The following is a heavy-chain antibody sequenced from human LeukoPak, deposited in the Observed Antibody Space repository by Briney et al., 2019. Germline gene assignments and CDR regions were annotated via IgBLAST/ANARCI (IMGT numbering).Heavy chain of an antibody. CDR2: IYYSGST. CDR3: ASSLSPGIAVTSSWNFDY. V-gene: IGHV4-39*01. J-gene: IGHJ4*02. Sequence: SETLSLTCTVSGGSISSSSYYWGWIRQPPGKGQEWIGSIYYSGSTYYNPSLKSRVTISVDTSKNQFSLRLSSVTAADTAVYYCASSLSPGIAVTSSWNFDYWGQGALVTVSS. D-gene: IGHD6-19*01. CDR1: GGSISSSSYY.